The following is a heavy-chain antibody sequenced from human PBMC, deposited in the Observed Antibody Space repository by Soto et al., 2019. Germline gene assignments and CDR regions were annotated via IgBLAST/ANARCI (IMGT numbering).Heavy chain of an antibody. CDR2: IRSKAYGGTT. CDR3: TRGREWELLLSHY. J-gene: IGHJ4*02. D-gene: IGHD1-26*01. CDR1: GFTFSSYA. Sequence: GGSLRLSCAASGFTFSSYAMSWVRQAPGKGLEWVGFIRSKAYGGTTEYAASVKGRFTFSRDDSKSIAYLQMNSLKTEDTAVYYCTRGREWELLLSHYWGQGTLVTVSS. V-gene: IGHV3-49*04.